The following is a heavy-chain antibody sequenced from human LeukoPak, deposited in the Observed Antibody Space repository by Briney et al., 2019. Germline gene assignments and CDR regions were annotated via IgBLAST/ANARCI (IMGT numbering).Heavy chain of an antibody. Sequence: GESLKISCKGSGYSFTSYWIGWVRQLPGKGLEWMGIIYPGDSDTRYSPSFQGQVTISVDKFISTAYLQWSSLKASDTAMYYCARQAGYCSSTSCYTRNYYFDYWGQGTLVTVSS. V-gene: IGHV5-51*01. CDR3: ARQAGYCSSTSCYTRNYYFDY. J-gene: IGHJ4*02. CDR2: IYPGDSDT. D-gene: IGHD2-2*02. CDR1: GYSFTSYW.